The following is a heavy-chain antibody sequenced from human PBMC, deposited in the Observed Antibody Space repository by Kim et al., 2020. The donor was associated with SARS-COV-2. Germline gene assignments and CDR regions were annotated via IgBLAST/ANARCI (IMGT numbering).Heavy chain of an antibody. V-gene: IGHV3-21*01. CDR2: ISSSSTYI. CDR3: ARDLIPLYCSDTTCYGFGFDY. D-gene: IGHD2-2*01. Sequence: GGSLRLSCAASGFTFSLYSINWVRQAPGKGLEWVSFISSSSTYIYYADSVKGRFTISRDNAKNSLYLQMNSLRVDDTAVYYCARDLIPLYCSDTTCYGFGFDYWGQGALVTVSS. J-gene: IGHJ4*02. CDR1: GFTFSLYS.